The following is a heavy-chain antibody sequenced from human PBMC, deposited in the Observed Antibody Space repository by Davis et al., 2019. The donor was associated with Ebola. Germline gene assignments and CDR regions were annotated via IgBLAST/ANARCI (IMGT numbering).Heavy chain of an antibody. Sequence: SLKLSCTASGFTFSSYDIHWVRQAPGKGLQWVAVIWYDGSTKYYADSVKGRFTISRDNSKNTLYLQMNSLRAEDTAVYYCARDQYTSSPLDYWGQGTLVTVSS. D-gene: IGHD6-6*01. J-gene: IGHJ4*02. CDR3: ARDQYTSSPLDY. CDR2: IWYDGSTK. V-gene: IGHV3-33*01. CDR1: GFTFSSYD.